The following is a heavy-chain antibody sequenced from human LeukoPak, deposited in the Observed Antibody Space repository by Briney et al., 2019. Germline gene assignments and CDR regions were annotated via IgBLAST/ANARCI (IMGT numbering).Heavy chain of an antibody. CDR2: SRNKANSHTT. Sequence: GGSLRLSCAASGFIFSDHYMDWVRQAPGKGLEWVGRSRNKANSHTTEYAASVKGRFTVSRDNSKNSLYLQMNSLKTEDTAVYYCARGKGYCSGTNCYWTTCDYWGQGTLVTVSS. CDR1: GFIFSDHY. D-gene: IGHD2-2*01. J-gene: IGHJ4*02. CDR3: ARGKGYCSGTNCYWTTCDY. V-gene: IGHV3-72*01.